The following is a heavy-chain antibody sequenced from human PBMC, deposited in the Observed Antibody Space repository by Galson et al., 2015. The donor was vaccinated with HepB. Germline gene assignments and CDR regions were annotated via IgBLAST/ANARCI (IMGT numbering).Heavy chain of an antibody. CDR2: ISDSGRNT. D-gene: IGHD3-16*01. Sequence: SLRLSCAASGFPFHTVAMTWVRQAPGKGLEWVSTISDSGRNTHYADSVRGRFSISRDTSENTLYLQMNSLRAEDTAIYYCAKRHYGRSWSYLDYWGQGTLVTVSS. CDR1: GFPFHTVA. J-gene: IGHJ4*02. CDR3: AKRHYGRSWSYLDY. V-gene: IGHV3-23*01.